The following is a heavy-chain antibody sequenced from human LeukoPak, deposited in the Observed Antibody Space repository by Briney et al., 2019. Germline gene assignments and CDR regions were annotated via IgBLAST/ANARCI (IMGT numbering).Heavy chain of an antibody. CDR3: ARAWGMTTVILGGWFDP. D-gene: IGHD4-11*01. V-gene: IGHV1-18*01. J-gene: IGHJ5*02. CDR1: GYTFTSYG. Sequence: GASVKVSCKASGYTFTSYGISWVRQALGQGLEWMGWISAYNGNTNYAQKLQGRVTMTTDTSTSTAYMELRSLRSDDTAVYYCARAWGMTTVILGGWFDPWGQGTLVTVSS. CDR2: ISAYNGNT.